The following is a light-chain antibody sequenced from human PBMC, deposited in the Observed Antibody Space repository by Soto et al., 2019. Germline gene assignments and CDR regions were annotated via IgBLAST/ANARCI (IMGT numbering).Light chain of an antibody. J-gene: IGKJ3*01. CDR3: HKSNSAPLT. Sequence: DIQMTQSPSSLSASVGDRVTITCRASQGIRNYLAWYQQKPGKVPKLLIYAASTLQSGVPSRFSGSESETDFTLTINSLQPEDVAPYYCHKSNSAPLTFGPGTKVDIK. CDR1: QGIRNY. V-gene: IGKV1-27*01. CDR2: AAS.